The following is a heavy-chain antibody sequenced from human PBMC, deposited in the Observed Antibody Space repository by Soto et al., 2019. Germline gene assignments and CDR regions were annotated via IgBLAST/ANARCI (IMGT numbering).Heavy chain of an antibody. D-gene: IGHD3-16*02. CDR1: GFTFSNAC. V-gene: IGHV3-15*01. CDR2: IKSKTDGGTT. J-gene: IGHJ4*02. Sequence: GGSLRLSCAASGFTFSNACMSWVLQAPGKGLEWVGRIKSKTDGGTTDYAAPVKGRFTISRDDSKNTLYLQMNSLKTEDTAVYYCTTDSIYYKEASAYYFDYWGQGTLVTVSS. CDR3: TTDSIYYKEASAYYFDY.